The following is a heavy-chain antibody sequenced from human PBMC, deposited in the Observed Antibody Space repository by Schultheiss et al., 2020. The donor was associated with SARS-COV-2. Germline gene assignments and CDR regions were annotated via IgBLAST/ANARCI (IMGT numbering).Heavy chain of an antibody. V-gene: IGHV3-21*01. D-gene: IGHD1-26*01. CDR2: ISSSSSYI. Sequence: GESLKISCAASGFTFSSYSMNWVRQAPGKGLEWVSSISSSSSYIYYADSVKGRFTISRDNAKNTLYLQMGSLRAEDTAVYYCVKAASVSGSYRYWGQGTLVTVSS. CDR3: VKAASVSGSYRY. J-gene: IGHJ4*02. CDR1: GFTFSSYS.